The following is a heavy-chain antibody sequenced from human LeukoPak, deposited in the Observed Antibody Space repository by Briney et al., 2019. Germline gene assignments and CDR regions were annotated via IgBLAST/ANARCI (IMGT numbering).Heavy chain of an antibody. CDR1: GGSISSYY. J-gene: IGHJ4*02. CDR2: IYYSGST. V-gene: IGHV4-59*01. D-gene: IGHD2-2*01. Sequence: SETLSLTCTVSGGSISSYYWSWIRQPPGKGLEWIGYIYYSGSTNYNPSLKSRVTISVDTSKNQFSLKLSSVTAADTAVYYCARGGDDVVVPAAMVDYWGQGTLVTVSS. CDR3: ARGGDDVVVPAAMVDY.